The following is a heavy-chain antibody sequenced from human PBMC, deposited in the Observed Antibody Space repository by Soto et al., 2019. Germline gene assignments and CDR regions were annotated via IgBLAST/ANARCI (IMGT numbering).Heavy chain of an antibody. CDR2: IYYSGST. V-gene: IGHV4-59*12. Sequence: SETLSLTCTVSGGSISSYYWSWIRQPPGKGLEWIGYIYYSGSTNYNPSLKSRVTISVDKSKNQFSLKLSSVTAADTAVYYCARIAVAGTDFDYWGQGTLVTVSS. CDR3: ARIAVAGTDFDY. D-gene: IGHD6-19*01. CDR1: GGSISSYY. J-gene: IGHJ4*02.